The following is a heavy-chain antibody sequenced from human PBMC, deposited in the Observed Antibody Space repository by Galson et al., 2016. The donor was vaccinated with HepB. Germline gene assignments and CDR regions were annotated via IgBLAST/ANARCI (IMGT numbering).Heavy chain of an antibody. D-gene: IGHD3-10*01. CDR2: ISGTGGNT. J-gene: IGHJ5*02. Sequence: SLRLSCAASGFTFSNYAMTWVRQAPGKGLEWVSAISGTGGNTIYADSVKSRFTISRDNSKNTLYLQMDSLRADDTAVYYCAKESLSYFYSSGTTSWGQGALVTVSS. CDR1: GFTFSNYA. V-gene: IGHV3-23*01. CDR3: AKESLSYFYSSGTTS.